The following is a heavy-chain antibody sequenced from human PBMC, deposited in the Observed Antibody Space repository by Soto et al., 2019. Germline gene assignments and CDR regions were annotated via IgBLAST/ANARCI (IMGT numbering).Heavy chain of an antibody. D-gene: IGHD1-26*01. Sequence: QLQLQESGPGLVKPSETLSLTCTVSGGSISSSSYYWGWIRQPPGKGLEWIGSIYYSGSTYYNPSLKSLVTMSVDTSKNQFSLKLSSVTAADTAVYYCARSLVGATTLGFDYWGQGTLVTVSS. CDR3: ARSLVGATTLGFDY. V-gene: IGHV4-39*01. J-gene: IGHJ4*02. CDR2: IYYSGST. CDR1: GGSISSSSYY.